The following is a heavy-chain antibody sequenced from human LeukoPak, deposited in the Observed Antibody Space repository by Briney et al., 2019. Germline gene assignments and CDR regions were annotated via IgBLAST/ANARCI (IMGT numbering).Heavy chain of an antibody. J-gene: IGHJ6*03. CDR2: ITSSSTYI. CDR1: GFTFSTYN. V-gene: IGHV3-21*06. D-gene: IGHD1-26*01. CDR3: ARDPYSGNYGNDYYYYMDV. Sequence: GGSLRLSCAASGFTFSTYNMNWVRHAPGKGLEWISSITSSSTYIYYADSVKGRFTISRDNAKNSLYLQMNSLSPDDTAVYFCARDPYSGNYGNDYYYYMDVWGKGTTVTISS.